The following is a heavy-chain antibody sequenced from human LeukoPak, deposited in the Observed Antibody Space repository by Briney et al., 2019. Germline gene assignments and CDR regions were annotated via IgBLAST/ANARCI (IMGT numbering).Heavy chain of an antibody. CDR1: GYTFTSNY. CDR2: VHSSGGVI. V-gene: IGHV1-46*01. Sequence: ASVKVSCKASGYTFTSNYMNWVRQAPGQGLEWMGIVHSSGGVIKYAQEFQDRLTVTRDTSTSTIYMELSSLRSEDTAVYYCAGSSHQRNWFDPWGQGTLVIVSS. CDR3: AGSSHQRNWFDP. J-gene: IGHJ5*02. D-gene: IGHD1-26*01.